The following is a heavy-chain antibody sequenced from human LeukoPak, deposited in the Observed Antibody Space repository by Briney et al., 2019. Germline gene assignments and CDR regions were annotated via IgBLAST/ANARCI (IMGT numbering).Heavy chain of an antibody. CDR2: SYHSGST. CDR3: ARDRYYYDSGGDYFDY. Sequence: SETLSLTCTVSVYSISSGYDWGWIRQPPGKGLEWIGRSYHSGSTYYTPSLKRRVPISVDTSKNQFSLKLSSVTAADTAVYYCARDRYYYDSGGDYFDYWGQGTLVTVSS. V-gene: IGHV4-38-2*02. J-gene: IGHJ4*02. D-gene: IGHD3-22*01. CDR1: VYSISSGYD.